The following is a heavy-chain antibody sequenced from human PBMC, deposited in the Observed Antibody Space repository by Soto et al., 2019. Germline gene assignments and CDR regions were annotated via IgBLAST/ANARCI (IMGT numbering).Heavy chain of an antibody. D-gene: IGHD6-13*01. CDR2: IYYSGST. V-gene: IGHV4-39*01. CDR1: GGPISSSSYY. J-gene: IGHJ5*02. CDR3: GWQQLVLGWFDP. Sequence: ETLSLTCTVSGGPISSSSYYWGWIRQPPGKGLEWIGSIYYSGSTYYNPSLKSRVTISVDTSKNQFSLKLSSVTAADTAVYYCGWQQLVLGWFDPWGQGTLVTVSS.